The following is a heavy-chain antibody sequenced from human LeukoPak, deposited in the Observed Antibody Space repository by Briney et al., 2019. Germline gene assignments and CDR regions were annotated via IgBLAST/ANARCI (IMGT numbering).Heavy chain of an antibody. D-gene: IGHD3-22*01. J-gene: IGHJ4*02. Sequence: GASVKVSCKASGYTFTSYGISWVRQAPGQGLEWMGWINPNSGGTNYAQKFQGWVTMTRDTSISTAYMELSRLRSDDTAVYYCARDQHYYDSSAPFDYWGQGTLVTVSS. CDR2: INPNSGGT. V-gene: IGHV1-2*04. CDR1: GYTFTSYG. CDR3: ARDQHYYDSSAPFDY.